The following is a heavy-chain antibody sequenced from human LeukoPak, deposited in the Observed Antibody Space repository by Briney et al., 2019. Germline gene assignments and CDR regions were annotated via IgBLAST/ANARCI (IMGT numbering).Heavy chain of an antibody. J-gene: IGHJ4*02. CDR1: GGSIGWDY. CDR3: AREEYFQDSNGYSYYFHS. D-gene: IGHD3-22*01. Sequence: TSETLSLTCTVSGGSIGWDYWSWIRQSAGKGLEWIGRIHKSGSTNYNPSFRSRVTMSVDTSKNQFSLSVTSVTAADTAVYYCAREEYFQDSNGYSYYFHSWGQGSLVTVSS. V-gene: IGHV4-4*07. CDR2: IHKSGST.